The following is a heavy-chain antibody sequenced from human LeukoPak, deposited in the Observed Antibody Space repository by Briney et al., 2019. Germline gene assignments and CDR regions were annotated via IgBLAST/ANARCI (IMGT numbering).Heavy chain of an antibody. J-gene: IGHJ5*02. D-gene: IGHD6-13*01. CDR2: ISSSSSYI. CDR3: ARDSSSWYNWFDP. V-gene: IGHV3-21*01. CDR1: GFTFSSYG. Sequence: GGSLRLSCAASGFTFSSYGMNWGRQAPGKGLEWVSSISSSSSYIYYADSVKGRFTISRDNAKNSLYLQMNSLRAEDTAVYYCARDSSSWYNWFDPWGQGTLVTVSS.